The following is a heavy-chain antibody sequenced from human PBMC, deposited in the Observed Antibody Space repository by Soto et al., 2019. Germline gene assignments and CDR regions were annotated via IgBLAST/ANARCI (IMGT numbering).Heavy chain of an antibody. J-gene: IGHJ5*02. CDR1: GFTFSSYA. D-gene: IGHD3-3*01. V-gene: IGHV3-30*18. CDR2: ISYDGSNK. CDR3: VKVALTIFGVVPRDNWFDP. Sequence: GGSLRLSCAASGFTFSSYAMHWVRQTPDKGLEWVAVISYDGSNKCYADSVEGRFTISRDNSKNTLYLQMNSLRPEDTAVYYCVKVALTIFGVVPRDNWFDPWGQGTQVTVSS.